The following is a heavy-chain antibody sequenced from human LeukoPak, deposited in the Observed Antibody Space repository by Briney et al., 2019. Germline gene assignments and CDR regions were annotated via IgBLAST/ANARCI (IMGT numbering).Heavy chain of an antibody. D-gene: IGHD2-15*01. J-gene: IGHJ4*02. CDR1: GYSFTSYW. V-gene: IGHV5-51*01. CDR2: IYPGDSDT. CDR3: ARHSYRYCSGGSCYAFDY. Sequence: GESLKISCKGSGYSFTSYWIGWVLQMPGKGLEWMGIIYPGDSDTRYSPSFQGQVTISADKSISTAYLQWSSLKASDTAMYYCARHSYRYCSGGSCYAFDYWGQGTLVTVSS.